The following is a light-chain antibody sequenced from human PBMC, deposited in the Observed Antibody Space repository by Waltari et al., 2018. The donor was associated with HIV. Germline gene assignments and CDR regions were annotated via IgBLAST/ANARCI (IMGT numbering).Light chain of an antibody. J-gene: IGLJ3*02. Sequence: YELTPAPSVAVAPGQTARIICEGNNIGSKSVRWYQQKAGQAPTVVVHQDSNRPSEIPARFSGSNSENTATLTISGVEAGDEADYYCQVWDTFSEHRVFGGVTKLTVL. CDR2: QDS. CDR3: QVWDTFSEHRV. CDR1: NIGSKS. V-gene: IGLV3-21*02.